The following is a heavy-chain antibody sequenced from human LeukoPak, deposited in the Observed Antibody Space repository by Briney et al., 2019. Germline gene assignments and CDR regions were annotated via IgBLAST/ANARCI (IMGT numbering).Heavy chain of an antibody. J-gene: IGHJ4*02. CDR1: GFTVNSNY. CDR2: IYSGGST. CDR3: AREMTGGYFDN. Sequence: GGSLRLSCAASGFTVNSNYMSWVRQAPGKGLEWVPLIYSGGSTYYADSVKARFTISRDNSKNTLYLQMNSLRAEDTAVYYCAREMTGGYFDNWGQGTLVTVSS. V-gene: IGHV3-66*01.